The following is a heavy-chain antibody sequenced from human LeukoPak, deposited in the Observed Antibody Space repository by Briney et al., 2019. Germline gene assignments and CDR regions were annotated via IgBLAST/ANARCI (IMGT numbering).Heavy chain of an antibody. CDR3: AKESQGQYYDFWSGYYSYNWFDP. J-gene: IGHJ5*02. CDR2: ISGSGGST. Sequence: PGGSLRLSCEASGFTFSSYCMTWVRQAPGKGLEWVSAISGSGGSTYYADSVKGRFTISRDNSKNTLYLQMNSLRAEDTAVYYCAKESQGQYYDFWSGYYSYNWFDPWGQGTLVTVSS. D-gene: IGHD3-3*01. V-gene: IGHV3-23*01. CDR1: GFTFSSYC.